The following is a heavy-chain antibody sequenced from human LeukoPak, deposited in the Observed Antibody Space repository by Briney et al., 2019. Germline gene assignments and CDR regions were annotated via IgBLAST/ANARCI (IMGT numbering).Heavy chain of an antibody. CDR2: VDPSDSYI. J-gene: IGHJ5*02. V-gene: IGHV5-10-1*01. CDR1: GYNFTSYW. Sequence: GESLQISCKGFGYNFTSYWISWVRQMPGKGLEWMGRVDPSDSYINYSPSFQGHVTTSADKSITTAYLQWSSLRASDTAMYYCASQYCSSTSCHNWFDPWGQGTLVTVSS. D-gene: IGHD2-2*01. CDR3: ASQYCSSTSCHNWFDP.